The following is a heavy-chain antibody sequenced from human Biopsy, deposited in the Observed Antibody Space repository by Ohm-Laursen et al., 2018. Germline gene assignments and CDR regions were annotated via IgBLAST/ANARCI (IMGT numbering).Heavy chain of an antibody. V-gene: IGHV1-2*02. Sequence: ASVKVSCKASGNTFTDYYLHWVRQAPGQGLEWMGWINPDSGGTNYAQKFQGRVTMTRDTSISTVQMELSSLRSDDTAVYYCARVGFSSTWPPDRHDAFDIWGQGTMVTVSS. CDR2: INPDSGGT. CDR3: ARVGFSSTWPPDRHDAFDI. J-gene: IGHJ3*02. CDR1: GNTFTDYY. D-gene: IGHD6-13*01.